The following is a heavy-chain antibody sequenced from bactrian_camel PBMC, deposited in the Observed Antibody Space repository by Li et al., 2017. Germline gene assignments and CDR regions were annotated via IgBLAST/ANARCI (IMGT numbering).Heavy chain of an antibody. CDR2: LDSDGRI. J-gene: IGHJ4*01. V-gene: IGHV3S6*01. D-gene: IGHD1*01. CDR1: VSSANDYC. Sequence: HVQLVESGGGSVQAGGSLRLSCAVSVSSANDYCLGWFRQASGKEREWVGSLDSDGRINYADSVKGRFTVSSGKNTLTLQMNSLKPEDTAMYYCAARVDCLRLEVGAPVFNIWGQGTQVTVS. CDR3: AARVDCLRLEVGAPVFNI.